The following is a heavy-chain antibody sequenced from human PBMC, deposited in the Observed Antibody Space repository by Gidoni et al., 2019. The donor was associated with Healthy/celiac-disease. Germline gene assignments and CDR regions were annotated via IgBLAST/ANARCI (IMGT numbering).Heavy chain of an antibody. V-gene: IGHV4-59*08. D-gene: IGHD3-3*01. CDR2: IYYSGST. CDR1: GGSISSYY. J-gene: IGHJ3*02. Sequence: QVQLQESGPGLVKPSETLSLTCTVSGGSISSYYWSWIRQPPGKGLEWIGYIYYSGSTNYNPSLKSRVTISVDTSKNQFSLKLSSVTAADTAVYYCARHPGPPSLDFWSGYYSFAAGVWAFDIWGQGTMVTVSS. CDR3: ARHPGPPSLDFWSGYYSFAAGVWAFDI.